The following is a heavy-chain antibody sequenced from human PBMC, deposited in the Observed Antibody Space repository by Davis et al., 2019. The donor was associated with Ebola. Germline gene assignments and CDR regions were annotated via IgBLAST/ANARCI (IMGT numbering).Heavy chain of an antibody. CDR1: GFTFSSYG. CDR2: IWYDGSNK. D-gene: IGHD6-19*01. CDR3: ARPIFPVAGMGGDAFDI. J-gene: IGHJ3*02. Sequence: GESLKISCAASGFTFSSYGMHWVRQAPGKGLAWVAVIWYDGSNKYYADSVKGRFTISRDNSKNTLYLQMNSLRAEDTAVYYCARPIFPVAGMGGDAFDIWGQGTMVTVSS. V-gene: IGHV3-33*01.